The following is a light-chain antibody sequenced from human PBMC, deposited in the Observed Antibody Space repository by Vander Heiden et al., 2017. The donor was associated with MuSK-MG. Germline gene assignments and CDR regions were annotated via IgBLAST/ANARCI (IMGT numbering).Light chain of an antibody. Sequence: DTVLTQSPATLSLSTGETATLSCRASQHVGTFLSWYQQKPGQTPTLLIFDASKRAAGTPARFRGSGTGTDFTLTSSGLEAEDFAVYYCHQRADWPPLTFGGGTRV. CDR2: DAS. J-gene: IGKJ4*01. CDR1: QHVGTF. V-gene: IGKV3-11*01. CDR3: HQRADWPPLT.